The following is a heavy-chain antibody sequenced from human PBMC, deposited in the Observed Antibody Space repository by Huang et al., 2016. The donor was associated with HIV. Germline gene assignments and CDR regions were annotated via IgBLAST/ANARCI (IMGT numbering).Heavy chain of an antibody. J-gene: IGHJ5*02. Sequence: QVRLQESGPGLVKPSETLSLSCTVSGDSVSSHYWGWIRHPPGKGLEWIGTVYDSGTTKYHPLLKSRITISVDTSKNGFSLNITAVSAADTAMYFCVRDQRRLAVGGIDNWFDPWGQGALVTVSS. CDR2: VYDSGTT. CDR1: GDSVSSHY. CDR3: VRDQRRLAVGGIDNWFDP. V-gene: IGHV4-59*02. D-gene: IGHD6-19*01.